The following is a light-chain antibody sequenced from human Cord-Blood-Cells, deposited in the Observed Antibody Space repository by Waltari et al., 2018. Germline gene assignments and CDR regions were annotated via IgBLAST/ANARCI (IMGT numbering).Light chain of an antibody. CDR1: SRAVGCYTS. CDR2: DVS. CDR3: SSYTSSSTRV. V-gene: IGLV2-14*01. J-gene: IGLJ3*02. Sequence: QSALTPPASVSGSPGHSTTISRPGTSRAVGCYTSFSWYQQHPGKAPQLMIYDVSKRPSGVSNRFSGSKSGNTASLTISGLQAEDEADYYCSSYTSSSTRVFGGGTKLTVL.